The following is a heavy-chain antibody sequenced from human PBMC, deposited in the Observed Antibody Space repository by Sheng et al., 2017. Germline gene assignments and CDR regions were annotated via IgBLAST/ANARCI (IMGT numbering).Heavy chain of an antibody. CDR1: GGSISSSSYY. CDR2: IYYTGNT. D-gene: IGHD6-6*01. Sequence: QLQLQESGPGLVKPSETLSLTCTVSGGSISSSSYYWGWIRQPPGKGLEWIGTIYYTGNTYYNPSLKSRVTISVDTSKNQFSLKLSSVTAADTAVYYCARADSSSSRXFEYWGQGTLV. V-gene: IGHV4-39*07. CDR3: ARADSSSSRXFEY. J-gene: IGHJ4*02.